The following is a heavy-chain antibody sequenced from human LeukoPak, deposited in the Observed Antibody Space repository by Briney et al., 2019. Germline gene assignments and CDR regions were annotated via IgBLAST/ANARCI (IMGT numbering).Heavy chain of an antibody. J-gene: IGHJ6*03. V-gene: IGHV4-59*01. CDR1: GGSISSYY. CDR3: ARGRIAVAGRGRYYYYYMDV. D-gene: IGHD6-19*01. Sequence: PSETLSLTCTVSGGSISSYYWSWIRQPPGKGLEWIGYIYYSGSTNYNPSLKSRVTISVDTSKNQFSLKLSSVTAADTAVYYCARGRIAVAGRGRYYYYYMDVWGEGTTVTISS. CDR2: IYYSGST.